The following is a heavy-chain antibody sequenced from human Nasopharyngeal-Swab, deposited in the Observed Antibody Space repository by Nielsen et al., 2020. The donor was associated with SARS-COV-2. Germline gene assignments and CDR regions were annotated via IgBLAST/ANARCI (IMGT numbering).Heavy chain of an antibody. D-gene: IGHD3-3*01. CDR3: ARGGRGIFGVVTNFDY. V-gene: IGHV4-59*01. CDR2: IYYSGST. Sequence: WIRQPPGKGLEWIGYIYYSGSTNYNSSLKSRVTISVDTSKNQFSLKLSSVTAADTAVYYCARGGRGIFGVVTNFDYWGQGTLVTVSS. J-gene: IGHJ4*02.